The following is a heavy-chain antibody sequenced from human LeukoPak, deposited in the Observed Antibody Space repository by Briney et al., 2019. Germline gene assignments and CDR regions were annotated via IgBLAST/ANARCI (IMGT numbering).Heavy chain of an antibody. CDR2: INTNTGNP. Sequence: ASVKVSCKASGYTFTSYAMNWVRQAPGQGLEWMGWINTNTGNPTYAQGFTGRFVFSLGTSVSTAYLQISSLKAEDTAVYYCARLPLIVVVSSDAFDIWGQGTMVTVSS. CDR1: GYTFTSYA. J-gene: IGHJ3*02. D-gene: IGHD2-21*01. CDR3: ARLPLIVVVSSDAFDI. V-gene: IGHV7-4-1*02.